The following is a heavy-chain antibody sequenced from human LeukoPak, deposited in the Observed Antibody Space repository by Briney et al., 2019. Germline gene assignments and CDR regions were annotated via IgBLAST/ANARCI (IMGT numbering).Heavy chain of an antibody. D-gene: IGHD3-22*01. J-gene: IGHJ4*02. CDR2: ISAYNGNT. CDR3: ARAGYYYDSSGHFDY. Sequence: VASVKVSCKASGYTFTSYGISWVRQAPGQGLEWMGWISAYNGNTNYAQKFQGRVTITRDTSASTAYMELSSLRSEDTAVYYCARAGYYYDSSGHFDYWGQGTLVTVSS. V-gene: IGHV1-18*01. CDR1: GYTFTSYG.